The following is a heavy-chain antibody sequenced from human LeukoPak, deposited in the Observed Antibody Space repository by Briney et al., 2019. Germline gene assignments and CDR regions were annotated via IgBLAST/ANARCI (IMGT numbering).Heavy chain of an antibody. CDR3: AKGSYYDSSGSFYFAY. Sequence: PGGSLRLSCAASGFTFSSYAMSWVRQAPGKGLEWVSGISGSGDNTYYADSVKGRFTISRDNSKNTLYVQVNSLGTEDTAAYYCAKGSYYDSSGSFYFAYWGQETLVTVSS. J-gene: IGHJ4*02. CDR2: ISGSGDNT. V-gene: IGHV3-23*01. D-gene: IGHD3-22*01. CDR1: GFTFSSYA.